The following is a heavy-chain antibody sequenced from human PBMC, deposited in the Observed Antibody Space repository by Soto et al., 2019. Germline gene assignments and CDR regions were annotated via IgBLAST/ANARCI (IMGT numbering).Heavy chain of an antibody. CDR2: ISAYNGNT. V-gene: IGHV1-18*01. CDR1: GYTFTSYG. J-gene: IGHJ6*02. CDR3: ARDLGSHYYGSGSYPYYYYYGMDV. Sequence: ASVKVSCKASGYTFTSYGISWVRQAPGQGLEWMGWISAYNGNTNYAQKLQGRVTMTTDTSTSTAYMELRSLRSDDTAVYYCARDLGSHYYGSGSYPYYYYYGMDVWGQGTTVTVSS. D-gene: IGHD3-10*01.